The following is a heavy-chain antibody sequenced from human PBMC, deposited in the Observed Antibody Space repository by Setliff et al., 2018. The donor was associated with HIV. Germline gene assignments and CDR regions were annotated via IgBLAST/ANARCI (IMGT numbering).Heavy chain of an antibody. CDR2: ILDKANGYAT. CDR3: TPIHNYTDHCPDS. CDR1: GFTFSGSP. D-gene: IGHD2-21*02. Sequence: PGGSLRLSCAASGFTFSGSPIHWVRQASGKGLEWLGRILDKANGYATAYAASVKGRFTISRDDSKNTAYLQMSSLKTEDTAVYYCTPIHNYTDHCPDSWGQGTLVTVSS. J-gene: IGHJ5*01. V-gene: IGHV3-73*01.